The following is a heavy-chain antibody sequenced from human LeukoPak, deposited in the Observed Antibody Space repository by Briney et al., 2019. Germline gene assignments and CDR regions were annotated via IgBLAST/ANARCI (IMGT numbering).Heavy chain of an antibody. CDR1: GYTFTSYD. J-gene: IGHJ6*03. D-gene: IGHD6-6*01. Sequence: GASVKVSCKASGYTFTSYDINWVRQATGQGLEWMGWMNPNSGNTGYAQKIQGRVTMTRNTSISTAYMELSSLRSEDTAVYYCARVRGSSSLRGYYYYYMDVWGKGTTVTVSS. V-gene: IGHV1-8*01. CDR3: ARVRGSSSLRGYYYYYMDV. CDR2: MNPNSGNT.